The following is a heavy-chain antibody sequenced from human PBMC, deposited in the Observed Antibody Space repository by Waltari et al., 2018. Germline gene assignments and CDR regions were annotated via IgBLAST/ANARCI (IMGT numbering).Heavy chain of an antibody. CDR2: IYYSGST. CDR1: GGSISSSSYY. J-gene: IGHJ4*02. D-gene: IGHD3-16*01. V-gene: IGHV4-39*01. Sequence: QLQLQESGPGLVKPSETLSLTCTVSGGSISSSSYYWGWIRQPPGKGLEWIGSIYYSGSTYYNPSLKSRVTISVDTSKNQFSLKLSSVTAADTAVYYCARQVFGGGFFDYWGQGTLVTVSS. CDR3: ARQVFGGGFFDY.